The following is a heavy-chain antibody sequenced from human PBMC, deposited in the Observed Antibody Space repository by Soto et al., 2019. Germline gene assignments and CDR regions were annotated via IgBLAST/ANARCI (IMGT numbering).Heavy chain of an antibody. CDR3: ARVFLKVEHRIDY. CDR1: GYTFTGYY. Sequence: ASVKVSCKSSGYTFTGYYMHWVRQAPGQGLEWMGWINPNSGGTNYAQKFQGRVTMTRDTSISTAYMELSRLRSDGTAVYYCARVFLKVEHRIDYWGQGNLVTVSS. J-gene: IGHJ4*02. CDR2: INPNSGGT. D-gene: IGHD1-1*01. V-gene: IGHV1-2*02.